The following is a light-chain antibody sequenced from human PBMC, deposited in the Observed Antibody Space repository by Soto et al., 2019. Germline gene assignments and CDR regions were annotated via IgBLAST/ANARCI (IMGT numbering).Light chain of an antibody. Sequence: EIVMTQSPATLPVSPGERSTLSCRASQSVSSNLAWYQQKPGQAPRLLIYGASTRATGIPARFSGSGSGTESTLTISSLQSEDFAVYYCQQYNNWPPLTFGGGTKVDIK. V-gene: IGKV3-15*01. CDR3: QQYNNWPPLT. CDR2: GAS. CDR1: QSVSSN. J-gene: IGKJ4*01.